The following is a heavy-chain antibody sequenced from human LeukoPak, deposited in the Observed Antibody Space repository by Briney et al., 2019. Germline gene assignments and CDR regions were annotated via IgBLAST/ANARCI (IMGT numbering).Heavy chain of an antibody. J-gene: IGHJ4*02. CDR3: AREGTTGGYYDY. CDR1: GGSISSSDDY. D-gene: IGHD1-7*01. Sequence: SETLSLTCTVSGGSISSSDDYWGWIRQPPGKGLDWIGSIYYSGSTYYTPSLKSRVAISVDTSKNKFSLKLTSVTAADTAVYYCAREGTTGGYYDYWGQGTLVTVSS. CDR2: IYYSGST. V-gene: IGHV4-39*07.